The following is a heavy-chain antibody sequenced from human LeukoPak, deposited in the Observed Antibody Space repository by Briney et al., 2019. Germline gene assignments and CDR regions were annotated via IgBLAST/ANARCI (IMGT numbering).Heavy chain of an antibody. CDR2: ISYDGSNK. J-gene: IGHJ6*02. D-gene: IGHD7-27*01. CDR3: AKEMGTTYYYYGMDV. CDR1: GFTFSSYG. V-gene: IGHV3-30*18. Sequence: GRSLRLSCAASGFTFSSYGMHWVRQAPGKGLEGVAVISYDGSNKYCADSVKGRFTISRDNSKNTLYLQMNSLRAEDTAVYYCAKEMGTTYYYYGMDVWGQGTTVTVSS.